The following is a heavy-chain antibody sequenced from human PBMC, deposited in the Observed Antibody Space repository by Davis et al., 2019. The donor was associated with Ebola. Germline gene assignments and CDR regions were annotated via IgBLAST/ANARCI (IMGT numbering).Heavy chain of an antibody. CDR2: IFTGDSDT. CDR3: AKYDKAFDY. V-gene: IGHV5-51*01. J-gene: IGHJ4*02. CDR1: GFRSSSHW. Sequence: GESLKISCKDSGFRSSSHWIGWVRQLPGKGLEWMGVIFTGDSDTRYSPSFRGQVTISADNSIKTAFLHWSSLKASDTAIYYCAKYDKAFDYWGQGTRVTVSS. D-gene: IGHD2/OR15-2a*01.